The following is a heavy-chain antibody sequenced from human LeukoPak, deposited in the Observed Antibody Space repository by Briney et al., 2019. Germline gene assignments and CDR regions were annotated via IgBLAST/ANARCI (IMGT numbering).Heavy chain of an antibody. CDR3: ARVPLSNLVRGVICYFDY. D-gene: IGHD3-10*01. Sequence: QPGGSLRLSCAASGFTFNSHAMHWVRQAPGKGLEWVAVISYDGSSTYYADSVKGRFTISRDNAKNTLYLQMNSLRAEDTAVYYCARVPLSNLVRGVICYFDYWGQGTLVTVSS. V-gene: IGHV3-30*04. CDR1: GFTFNSHA. CDR2: ISYDGSST. J-gene: IGHJ4*02.